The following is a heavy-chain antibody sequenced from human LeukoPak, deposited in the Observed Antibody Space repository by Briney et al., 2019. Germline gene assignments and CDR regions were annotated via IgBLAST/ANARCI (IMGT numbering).Heavy chain of an antibody. D-gene: IGHD2-15*01. CDR1: GYTFTSYY. J-gene: IGHJ4*02. V-gene: IGHV1-46*01. CDR3: ARDHLNVVDADGNFDY. Sequence: ASVKVSCKASGYTFTSYYMHWVRQAPGQGLEWMGIINPSGGSTSYAQKFQGRVTMTRDTSTSTVYMELSSLRSEDTAVYYCARDHLNVVDADGNFDYWGQGTLVTVSS. CDR2: INPSGGST.